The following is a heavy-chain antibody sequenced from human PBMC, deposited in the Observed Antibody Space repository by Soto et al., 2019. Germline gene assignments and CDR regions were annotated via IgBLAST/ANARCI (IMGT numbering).Heavy chain of an antibody. J-gene: IGHJ3*02. CDR1: GGTFSSYA. V-gene: IGHV1-69*13. Sequence: SVKVSCKASGGTFSSYAISWVRQAPGQGLEWMGGIIPIFGTANYAQKFQGRVTITADESTSTAYMELSSLRSEDTAVYYCARDPLRWYPKFNDAFDIWGQGTMVTASS. D-gene: IGHD4-17*01. CDR3: ARDPLRWYPKFNDAFDI. CDR2: IIPIFGTA.